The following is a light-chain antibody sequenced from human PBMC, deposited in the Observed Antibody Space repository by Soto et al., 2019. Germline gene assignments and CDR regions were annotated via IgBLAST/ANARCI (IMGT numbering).Light chain of an antibody. Sequence: EIVMTQSPATLSVSPGERATLSCRASQRISSNLAWYQQKSGQAPRLLIYGASTRATGIPARFSGSGTGTEFTLTIRSLQSEDFAVYYCQQYYNWPPWTFGQGTKVEIK. CDR3: QQYYNWPPWT. CDR2: GAS. CDR1: QRISSN. J-gene: IGKJ1*01. V-gene: IGKV3-15*01.